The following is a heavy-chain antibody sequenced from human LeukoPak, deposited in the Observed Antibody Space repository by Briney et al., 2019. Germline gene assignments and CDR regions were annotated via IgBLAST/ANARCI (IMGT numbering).Heavy chain of an antibody. J-gene: IGHJ4*02. CDR1: GGSISSYY. CDR2: IYYSGST. CDR3: ARAPHYDSWSGYSYYFDY. V-gene: IGHV4-59*01. D-gene: IGHD3-3*01. Sequence: PSETLSLTCTVSGGSISSYYWSWIRQPSGKGLEWIGYIYYSGSTNYNPSLKSRVTISVDTSKNQFSLKLSSVTAADTAVYYCARAPHYDSWSGYSYYFDYWGQGTLVTVSS.